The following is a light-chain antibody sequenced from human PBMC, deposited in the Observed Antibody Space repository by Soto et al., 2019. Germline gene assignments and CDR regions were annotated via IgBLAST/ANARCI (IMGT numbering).Light chain of an antibody. CDR2: QTS. CDR3: HQYGSSLGT. V-gene: IGKV3D-11*03. CDR1: QYINTR. J-gene: IGKJ2*01. Sequence: EIVLTQSPATLSSFPGDRVTLSCRASQYINTRLAWYQHRPGQAPRLLIYQTSIRAAGIPARFSASGSGTDFTLTISDVQPEDFAVYYCHQYGSSLGTFGQGTKVEV.